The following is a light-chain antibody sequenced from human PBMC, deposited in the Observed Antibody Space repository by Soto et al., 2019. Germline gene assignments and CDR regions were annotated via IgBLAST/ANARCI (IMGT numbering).Light chain of an antibody. J-gene: IGKJ4*01. CDR1: QSVSSSY. Sequence: EIVLTQSPGTLSLSPGERATLSCRASQSVSSSYLAWYQQKPSQAPRLLIYGASSRATGIPDRFSGSGSGTDFTVTISRLEPEHFTVYYCQHYGSLVLTFGGGTKVEIK. CDR3: QHYGSLVLT. CDR2: GAS. V-gene: IGKV3-20*01.